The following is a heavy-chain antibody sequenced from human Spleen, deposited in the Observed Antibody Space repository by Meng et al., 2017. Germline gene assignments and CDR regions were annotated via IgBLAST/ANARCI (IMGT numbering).Heavy chain of an antibody. V-gene: IGHV1-18*01. CDR1: GYTFTSFG. Sequence: ASVKVSCKASGYTFTSFGINWVRQAPGQGLEWMAWISTYNGNTNYAQKFQGRVTMTTDTSTSTGYMGLGSLTSDDTAVYYCARGSVGGDFDPWGQGTLVTVSS. CDR2: ISTYNGNT. J-gene: IGHJ5*02. D-gene: IGHD2-2*01. CDR3: ARGSVGGDFDP.